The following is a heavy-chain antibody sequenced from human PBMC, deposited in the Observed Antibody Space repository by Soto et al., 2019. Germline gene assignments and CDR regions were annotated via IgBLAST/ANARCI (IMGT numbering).Heavy chain of an antibody. CDR1: GGTFSSYA. CDR3: ARETTLKNRIDWFDP. D-gene: IGHD2-15*01. V-gene: IGHV1-69*13. CDR2: IIPIFGTA. Sequence: SVKVSCKASGGTFSSYAISWVRQAPGQGLEWMGGIIPIFGTANYAQKFQGRVTITADESTSTAYMELSSLRSDDTAVYYCARETTLKNRIDWFDPWGQGTLVTVSS. J-gene: IGHJ5*02.